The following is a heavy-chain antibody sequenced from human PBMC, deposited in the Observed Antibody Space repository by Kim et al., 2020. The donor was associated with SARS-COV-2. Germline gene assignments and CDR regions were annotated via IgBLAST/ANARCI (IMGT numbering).Heavy chain of an antibody. CDR3: AKGHDYGGNRYFDY. D-gene: IGHD4-17*01. Sequence: AEPLKGRLTITRDNSKNPLYLQMNSLRAEDTAVYYCAKGHDYGGNRYFDYWGQGTLVTVSS. J-gene: IGHJ4*02. V-gene: IGHV3-30*02.